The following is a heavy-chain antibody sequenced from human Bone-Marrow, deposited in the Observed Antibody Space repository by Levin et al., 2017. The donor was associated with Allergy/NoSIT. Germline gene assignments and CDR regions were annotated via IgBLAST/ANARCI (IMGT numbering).Heavy chain of an antibody. V-gene: IGHV3-30*04. D-gene: IGHD3-10*01. J-gene: IGHJ3*02. CDR3: ARDSSDMVRGVITRGFAFDI. CDR2: ISYDGSNK. Sequence: GESLKISCAASGFTFSSYAMHWVRQAPGKGLEWVAVISYDGSNKYYADSVKGRFTISRDNSKNTLYLQMNSLRAEDTAVYYCARDSSDMVRGVITRGFAFDIWGQGTMVTVSS. CDR1: GFTFSSYA.